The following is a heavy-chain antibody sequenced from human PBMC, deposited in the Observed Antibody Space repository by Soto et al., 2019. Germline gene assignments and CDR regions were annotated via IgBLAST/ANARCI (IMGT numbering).Heavy chain of an antibody. Sequence: QVQLQQWGAGLLKPSETLSLTCAVYGGSFSGYYWSWIRQPPGKGLEWIGEINHSGSTNYNPSLKSRVTISVDTSKNQFSLKLSSVTAADTAVYYCARGGGSYVGGALDIWGQGTMVTVSS. J-gene: IGHJ3*02. CDR1: GGSFSGYY. CDR2: INHSGST. V-gene: IGHV4-34*01. D-gene: IGHD1-26*01. CDR3: ARGGGSYVGGALDI.